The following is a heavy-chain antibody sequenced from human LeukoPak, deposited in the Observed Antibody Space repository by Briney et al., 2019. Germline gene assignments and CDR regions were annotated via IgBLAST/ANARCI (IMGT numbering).Heavy chain of an antibody. CDR1: GFSFSSYW. Sequence: GGSLRLSCVVSGFSFSSYWMSWVRQAPGKGLEWVANIKQDGGEKYYVDSVRGRFTISRDNAKNSLYLQINSLRAEDTAVYYCARVDFWSGFPIDYWGQGALVTVSS. D-gene: IGHD3-3*01. CDR3: ARVDFWSGFPIDY. J-gene: IGHJ4*02. V-gene: IGHV3-7*01. CDR2: IKQDGGEK.